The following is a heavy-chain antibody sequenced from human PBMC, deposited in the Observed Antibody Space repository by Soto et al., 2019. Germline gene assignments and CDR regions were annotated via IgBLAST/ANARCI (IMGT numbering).Heavy chain of an antibody. J-gene: IGHJ4*02. CDR1: RFTFSSVI. Sequence: GESLKLSCEASRFTFSSVIRNWVRQFPGKWVEWVSSISILSSDTWYADSVKGRFIISRDNSQNSLFLQMNTLGPEGTAMYYCARVSYSGTGTQVT. V-gene: IGHV3-21*04. CDR2: ISILSSDT. CDR3: ARVSY.